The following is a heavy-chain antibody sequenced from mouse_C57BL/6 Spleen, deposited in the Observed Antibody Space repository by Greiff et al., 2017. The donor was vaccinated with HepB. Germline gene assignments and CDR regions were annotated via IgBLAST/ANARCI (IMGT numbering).Heavy chain of an antibody. CDR2: ISGGGGNT. V-gene: IGHV5-9*01. D-gene: IGHD2-5*01. CDR3: ARRYSNYGFAY. CDR1: GFTFSSYT. J-gene: IGHJ3*01. Sequence: EVQRVESGGGLVKPGGSLKLSCAASGFTFSSYTMSWVRQTPEKRLEWVATISGGGGNTYYPDSVKGRFTISRDNAKSTLYLQMSSLRSEDTALYYCARRYSNYGFAYWGQGTLVTVSA.